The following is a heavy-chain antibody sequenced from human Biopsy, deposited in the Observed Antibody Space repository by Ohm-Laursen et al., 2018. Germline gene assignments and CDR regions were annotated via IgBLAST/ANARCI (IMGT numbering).Heavy chain of an antibody. Sequence: TLSLTCPVSGGSISNNNYYWGWIRQPPGKGLEWIGSIFYRGSIHYKPSLKSRVNIFVDTSKNQFSLKLNSVTAADTAVYYCARDYDTSGYYYVSWGQGTLVTVSS. J-gene: IGHJ5*02. D-gene: IGHD3-22*01. CDR2: IFYRGSI. CDR3: ARDYDTSGYYYVS. V-gene: IGHV4-39*01. CDR1: GGSISNNNYY.